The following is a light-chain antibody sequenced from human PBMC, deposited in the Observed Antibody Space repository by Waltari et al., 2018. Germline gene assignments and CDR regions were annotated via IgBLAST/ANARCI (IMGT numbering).Light chain of an antibody. V-gene: IGLV1-44*01. CDR1: RPNIGSSH. J-gene: IGLJ2*01. CDR3: ALWDDSLNGVI. CDR2: SNS. Sequence: QAVLTQPPSTSGTPGQSVTISRSCTRPNIGSSHVNRSQHLPGTAPHLLNHSNSERPAGVPARFSGSKSGTSASLAISGLQSEDEGDYYCALWDDSLNGVIFGGGTKLTVL.